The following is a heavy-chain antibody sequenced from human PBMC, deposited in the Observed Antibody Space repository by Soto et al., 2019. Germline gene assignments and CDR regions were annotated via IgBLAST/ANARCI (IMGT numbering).Heavy chain of an antibody. CDR2: IYYSGST. CDR1: GGSISSYY. J-gene: IGHJ4*02. D-gene: IGHD1-26*01. V-gene: IGHV4-59*01. Sequence: SETLSLTCTVSGGSISSYYWSWIRQPPGKGLEWIGYIYYSGSTNYNPSLKSRVTISVDTSKNQFSLKLSSVTAADTAVYYCARARGSGSYWVDYWGQGTLVTVSS. CDR3: ARARGSGSYWVDY.